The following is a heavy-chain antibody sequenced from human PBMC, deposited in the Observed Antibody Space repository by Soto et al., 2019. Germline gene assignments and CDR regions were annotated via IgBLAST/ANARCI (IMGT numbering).Heavy chain of an antibody. V-gene: IGHV1-18*04. Sequence: GASVKVSCKASGYTFTSYGISWVRQAPGQGLEWMGWISAYNGNTNYAQKLQGRVTMTTDTSTSTAYMELRSLRSDDTAVYYCARSPAVGYCSSTSCYIAAADYYYYGMDVWGQGTTVTVSS. J-gene: IGHJ6*02. D-gene: IGHD2-2*02. CDR3: ARSPAVGYCSSTSCYIAAADYYYYGMDV. CDR1: GYTFTSYG. CDR2: ISAYNGNT.